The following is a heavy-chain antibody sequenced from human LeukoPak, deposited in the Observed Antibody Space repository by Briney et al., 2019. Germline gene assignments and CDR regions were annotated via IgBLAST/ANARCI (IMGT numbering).Heavy chain of an antibody. J-gene: IGHJ6*02. CDR2: MNPNSGNT. CDR3: ARANSEGYSSGWYARFWRKNYYYYGMDV. D-gene: IGHD6-19*01. V-gene: IGHV1-8*02. Sequence: ASVKVSCKASGYTFTGYYMHWVRQAPGQGLEWMGWMNPNSGNTGYAQKFQGRVTMTRNTSISTAYMELSSLRSEDTAVYYCARANSEGYSSGWYARFWRKNYYYYGMDVWGQGTTVTVSS. CDR1: GYTFTGYY.